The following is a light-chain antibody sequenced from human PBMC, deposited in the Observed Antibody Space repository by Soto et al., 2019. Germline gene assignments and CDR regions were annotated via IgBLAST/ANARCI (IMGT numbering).Light chain of an antibody. CDR3: QYFDSSLSGYV. J-gene: IGLJ1*01. V-gene: IGLV1-40*01. CDR2: GNT. Sequence: QSVLTQPPSVSGAPGQRVTISCTGSSSNIGSTYDVQWYQQLPGTAPKLLIHGNTDRPSGVPDRFSGSKSGTSASLAITGLQAEDEADYYCQYFDSSLSGYVFGTGTKVTV. CDR1: SSNIGSTYD.